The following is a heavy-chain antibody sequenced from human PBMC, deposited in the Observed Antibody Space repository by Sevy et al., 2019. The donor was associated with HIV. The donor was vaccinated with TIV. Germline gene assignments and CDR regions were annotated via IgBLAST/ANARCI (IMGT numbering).Heavy chain of an antibody. CDR2: ISRSGSTI. CDR3: ARGLGHYDNINYSLFDY. Sequence: GGSLRLSCAASGFTFSDYEMTWVRQAPGKGLEWISFISRSGSTIYYADSVKGRFTIARDKAKNPLYLQMNSLRAEDTAVYYCARGLGHYDNINYSLFDYWGQGTLVTVSS. J-gene: IGHJ4*02. D-gene: IGHD3-22*01. CDR1: GFTFSDYE. V-gene: IGHV3-48*03.